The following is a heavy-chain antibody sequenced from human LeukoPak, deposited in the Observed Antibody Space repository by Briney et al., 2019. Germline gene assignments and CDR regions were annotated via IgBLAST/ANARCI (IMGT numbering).Heavy chain of an antibody. D-gene: IGHD4-17*01. CDR3: ARLGIPYGDPISGGWFDP. CDR1: NDSISSYY. V-gene: IGHV4-59*08. CDR2: ISNSGST. J-gene: IGHJ5*02. Sequence: SETLSLTCTVSNDSISSYYWTWIRQPPGKGLEWIGHISNSGSTNYNPSLKSRVTISVDTSKNQFSLKLSSVTAADTAVYYCARLGIPYGDPISGGWFDPWGQGTLVTVSS.